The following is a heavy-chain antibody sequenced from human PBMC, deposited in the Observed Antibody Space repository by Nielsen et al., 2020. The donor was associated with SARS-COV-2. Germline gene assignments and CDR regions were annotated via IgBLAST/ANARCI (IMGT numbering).Heavy chain of an antibody. V-gene: IGHV3-13*01. CDR1: GFTFNNYD. J-gene: IGHJ6*02. Sequence: GESLKISCAASGFTFNNYDMHWVRQATGKGLEWVSAIGTGGDTFYPGSVKGRFTISRENAKNSLYLQMNSLRAGDTAVYYRARAGALSSSWYSMDFWGQGTTVTVSS. CDR3: ARAGALSSSWYSMDF. D-gene: IGHD6-13*01. CDR2: IGTGGDT.